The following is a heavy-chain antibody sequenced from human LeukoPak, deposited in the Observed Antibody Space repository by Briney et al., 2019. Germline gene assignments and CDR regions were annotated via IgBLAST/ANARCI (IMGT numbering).Heavy chain of an antibody. Sequence: PSETLSLTCSVSGGSISIYYWSWIRQPPGKGLEWIGEINHSGSPNYNPSLKSRVTISVDTSKNQFSLKLSSVTAADTAVYYCARHLYYDFWSGYYDSGFDYWGQGTLVTVSS. V-gene: IGHV4-34*01. J-gene: IGHJ4*02. CDR1: GGSISIYY. D-gene: IGHD3-3*01. CDR3: ARHLYYDFWSGYYDSGFDY. CDR2: INHSGSP.